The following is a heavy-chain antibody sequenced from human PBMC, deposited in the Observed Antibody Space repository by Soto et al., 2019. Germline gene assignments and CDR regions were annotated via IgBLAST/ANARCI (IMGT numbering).Heavy chain of an antibody. V-gene: IGHV1-3*04. D-gene: IGHD3-22*01. J-gene: IGHJ1*01. CDR3: ATDENYDSSGYFGLKH. Sequence: GASVKVSCKASGYTFTAHAMHWVRQAPGQGLEWMGWINTEKGDTKYSQKFQGRVTITKDTSTDTTYMELSSLRSEDTAVYYCATDENYDSSGYFGLKHWGQGTLVTVSS. CDR2: INTEKGDT. CDR1: GYTFTAHA.